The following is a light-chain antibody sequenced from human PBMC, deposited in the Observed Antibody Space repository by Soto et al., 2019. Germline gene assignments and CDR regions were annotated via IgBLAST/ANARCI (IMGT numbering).Light chain of an antibody. J-gene: IGLJ6*01. V-gene: IGLV2-14*01. CDR2: EVS. Sequence: QSALTQPASVSGSPGQSITISCTGTSSDVGGYNYVSWYQQHPGKAPKLMIYEVSNRPSGVSNRFSGSKSRNTASLTISGLQAEDEADYHCSTYTSSSTLEGHVFGIGTKLTVL. CDR3: STYTSSSTLEGHV. CDR1: SSDVGGYNY.